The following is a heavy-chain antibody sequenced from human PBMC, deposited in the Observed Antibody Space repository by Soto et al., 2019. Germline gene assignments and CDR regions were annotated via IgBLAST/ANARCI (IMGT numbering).Heavy chain of an antibody. CDR1: GYTFTSYG. Sequence: ASVKVSCKASGYTFTSYGISWVREAPGQGLEWMGWISAYNGNTNYAQKLQGRVTMTTDTSTSTAYMELRSLRSDDTAVYYCATARRARRWGVIEQLAYYGMDVWGQGTTVTVSS. CDR3: ATARRARRWGVIEQLAYYGMDV. V-gene: IGHV1-18*04. D-gene: IGHD6-6*01. J-gene: IGHJ6*02. CDR2: ISAYNGNT.